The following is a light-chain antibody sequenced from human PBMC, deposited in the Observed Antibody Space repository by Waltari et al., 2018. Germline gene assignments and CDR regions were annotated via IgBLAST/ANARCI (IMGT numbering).Light chain of an antibody. CDR3: AIWDSSLNAIV. Sequence: QSVLTQPPSVSAAPGQKVTIACSGTNANIGNNYVAWYQQLPGTAPKLLIYDNNKRPSGIPDRFSGSKSGRTATLAISVLQTGDEADYSCAIWDSSLNAIVFGGGTKLTVL. CDR1: NANIGNNY. CDR2: DNN. V-gene: IGLV1-51*01. J-gene: IGLJ3*02.